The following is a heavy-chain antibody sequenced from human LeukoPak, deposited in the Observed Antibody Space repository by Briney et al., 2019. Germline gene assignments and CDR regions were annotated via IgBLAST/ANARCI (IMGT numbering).Heavy chain of an antibody. Sequence: PGGSLRLSCAASGFTSSTYTMNWVRQAPGKGLEWVSSISRSSSYIYYADSVKGRFTISRDNAKNSLFLQMNSLRPEDTAVYYCARDVLPIDYWGQGTLVTVSS. CDR2: ISRSSSYI. V-gene: IGHV3-21*01. CDR1: GFTSSTYT. CDR3: ARDVLPIDY. J-gene: IGHJ4*02.